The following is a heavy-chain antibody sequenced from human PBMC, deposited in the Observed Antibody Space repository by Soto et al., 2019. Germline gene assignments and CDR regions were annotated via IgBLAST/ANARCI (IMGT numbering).Heavy chain of an antibody. V-gene: IGHV4-59*01. CDR2: VDYSGTT. CDR1: GGSISSYY. J-gene: IGHJ3*02. D-gene: IGHD6-19*01. CDR3: AGEPVAGPKAHTVDI. Sequence: SETLCLTCTVSGGSISSYYWSWIRQPPGKGLEWIGYVDYSGTTNYNPSLKSRVTISVDTSKDQFSLKITSVTAADTAVYYCAGEPVAGPKAHTVDIWGQGTMVTVSS.